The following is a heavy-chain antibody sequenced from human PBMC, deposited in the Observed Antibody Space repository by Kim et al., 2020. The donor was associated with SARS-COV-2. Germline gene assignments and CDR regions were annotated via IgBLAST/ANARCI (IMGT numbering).Heavy chain of an antibody. CDR3: ARGGWGPYVDF. Sequence: GGSLRLSCAASGFTFSNYAMNWVRQAPGKGLEWVSSIGGSGSDTYYTDSVKGRFTISRDNSKNTLYMRMNSLRPEDTAVYYCARGGWGPYVDFWGQGTLVTVSS. CDR1: GFTFSNYA. J-gene: IGHJ4*02. CDR2: IGGSGSDT. D-gene: IGHD7-27*01. V-gene: IGHV3-23*01.